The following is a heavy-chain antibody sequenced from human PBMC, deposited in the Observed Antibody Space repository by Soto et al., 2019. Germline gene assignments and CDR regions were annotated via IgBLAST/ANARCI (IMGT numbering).Heavy chain of an antibody. J-gene: IGHJ4*02. Sequence: SETLSLTCSVSGGSISSSSYYWGWIRQPPGKGLEWIGSIYYSGSTYYNPSLKSRVTISVDTSKNQFSLKLSSVTAADTAVYYCVQKHYDRSGSPVGYFVAWAQGNLVTVSS. CDR2: IYYSGST. CDR3: VQKHYDRSGSPVGYFVA. V-gene: IGHV4-39*01. CDR1: GGSISSSSYY. D-gene: IGHD3-3*01.